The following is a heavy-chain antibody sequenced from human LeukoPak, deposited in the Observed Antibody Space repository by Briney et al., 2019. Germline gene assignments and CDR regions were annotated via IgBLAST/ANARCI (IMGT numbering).Heavy chain of an antibody. J-gene: IGHJ5*02. Sequence: KASETLSLTCAVSGGSISSNNWWSWVRQPPGKGLEWIAEIHHSGRINYNPSLKSRVTISVDTSKNQFSLKLSSVTAADTAVYYCARAVTSSSSWYKWVNWFDPWGQGTLVTVSS. CDR1: GGSISSNNW. CDR2: IHHSGRI. D-gene: IGHD6-13*01. CDR3: ARAVTSSSSWYKWVNWFDP. V-gene: IGHV4-4*02.